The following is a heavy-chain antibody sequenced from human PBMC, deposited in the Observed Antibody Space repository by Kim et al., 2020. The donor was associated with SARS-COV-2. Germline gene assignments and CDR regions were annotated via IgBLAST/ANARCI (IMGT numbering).Heavy chain of an antibody. D-gene: IGHD2-15*01. Sequence: SETLSLTCTVSGGSISSSSYYWGWIRQPPGKGLEWIGSIYYSGSTYYNPSLKSRVTISVDTSKNQFSLKLSSMTAADTAVYYCARQARRGHIVARHDWFDPWGQGTLVTVSS. J-gene: IGHJ5*02. CDR1: GGSISSSSYY. CDR2: IYYSGST. V-gene: IGHV4-39*01. CDR3: ARQARRGHIVARHDWFDP.